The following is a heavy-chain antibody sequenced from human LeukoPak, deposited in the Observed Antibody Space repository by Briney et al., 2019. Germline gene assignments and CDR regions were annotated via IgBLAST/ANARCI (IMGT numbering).Heavy chain of an antibody. CDR1: GFTFSSYA. V-gene: IGHV3-30-3*02. CDR3: AKSPPYYDYYNYYFDY. D-gene: IGHD3-16*01. CDR2: ISYDGSNK. Sequence: PGGSLRLSCAASGFTFSSYAMHWVRQAPGKGLEWVAVISYDGSNKYYADSVKGRFTISRDNSKNTLYLQMNSLRAEDTAIYYCAKSPPYYDYYNYYFDYWGQGTLVTVSS. J-gene: IGHJ4*02.